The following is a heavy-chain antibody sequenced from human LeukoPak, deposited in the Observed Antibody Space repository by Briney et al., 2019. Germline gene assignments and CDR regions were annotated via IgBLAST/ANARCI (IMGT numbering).Heavy chain of an antibody. CDR2: INPNSGDT. CDR1: GYTLTGYH. V-gene: IGHV1-2*06. Sequence: GASVKVSCRASGYTLTGYHIHWVRQAPGQGLEWMGRINPNSGDTNYAQNFQGRVTMTRDTSINTAYMELSRLRSDDTAVYYCARDYCSSTSCLFDYWGQGTLVTVSS. D-gene: IGHD2-2*01. J-gene: IGHJ4*02. CDR3: ARDYCSSTSCLFDY.